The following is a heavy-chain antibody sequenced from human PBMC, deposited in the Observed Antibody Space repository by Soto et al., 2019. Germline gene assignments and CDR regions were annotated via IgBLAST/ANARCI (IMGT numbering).Heavy chain of an antibody. V-gene: IGHV1-69*01. Sequence: QVILAQSGAEVKKPGSSVKVSCKVSGGSFSSFSINWVRQAPGQRFEWMGGIIPILGTANFTQKFHDRVTFTADESTATAYMTLSSLTSEATAFYYCTSFDSNGYYPQNHYWGPGTQVTVSS. D-gene: IGHD3-22*01. CDR2: IIPILGTA. J-gene: IGHJ4*02. CDR1: GGSFSSFS. CDR3: TSFDSNGYYPQNHY.